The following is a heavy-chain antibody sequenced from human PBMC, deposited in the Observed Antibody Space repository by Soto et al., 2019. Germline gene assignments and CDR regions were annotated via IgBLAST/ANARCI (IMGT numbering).Heavy chain of an antibody. J-gene: IGHJ3*02. Sequence: SGPTLVNPTQTLTLTCTFSGFSLITSGMCVSWIRQPPGKALEWLARIDWDDDKYYSTSLKTRLTISKDTSKNQVVLTMTNMDPVDTATYYCARSSRFLEWLNAFDIWGQGTMVTVSS. V-gene: IGHV2-70*11. D-gene: IGHD3-3*01. CDR1: GFSLITSGMC. CDR2: IDWDDDK. CDR3: ARSSRFLEWLNAFDI.